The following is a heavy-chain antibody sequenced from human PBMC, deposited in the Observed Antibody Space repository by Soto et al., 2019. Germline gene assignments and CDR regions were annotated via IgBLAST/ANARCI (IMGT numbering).Heavy chain of an antibody. J-gene: IGHJ5*02. D-gene: IGHD2-21*02. V-gene: IGHV4-31*03. Sequence: TLSLTCTVSGGSISSGGYYWSWIRQHPGKGLEWIGYIYYSWSTYYNPSLKSRVTISVDTSKNQFSLKLSSVTAADTAVYYCARDLSPGGDCSHNWFDPCGQGTLVTVSP. CDR1: GGSISSGGYY. CDR3: ARDLSPGGDCSHNWFDP. CDR2: IYYSWST.